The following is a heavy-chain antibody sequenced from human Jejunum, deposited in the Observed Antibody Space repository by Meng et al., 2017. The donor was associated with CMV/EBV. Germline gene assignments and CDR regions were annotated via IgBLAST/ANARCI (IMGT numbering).Heavy chain of an antibody. D-gene: IGHD3-10*01. J-gene: IGHJ4*02. V-gene: IGHV4-4*07. Sequence: QVQLQGAGPGRVKPSETLSLTCTVSGGSISDYYWSWIRQPAGKGLEWIGRIYSNGATNYNPSLKSRVTMSVDTSKNQFSLKLSSVTAADTAVYFCARDMHREVVIQDYWGQGTLVTVSS. CDR1: GGSISDYY. CDR3: ARDMHREVVIQDY. CDR2: IYSNGAT.